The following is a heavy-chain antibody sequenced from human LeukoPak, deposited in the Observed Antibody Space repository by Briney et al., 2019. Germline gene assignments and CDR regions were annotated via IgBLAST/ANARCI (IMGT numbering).Heavy chain of an antibody. V-gene: IGHV6-1*01. D-gene: IGHD3-3*01. Sequence: SQTLSLTCAISGDSVSSNSAAWNWIRQSPSRGLEWLGRTYYRSKWYNDYAVSVKSRITINPDTSKNQFSLQLNSVTPEDTAVYYCARDLPGPVLRFLEDYAFDIWGQGTMVTVSS. CDR2: TYYRSKWYN. CDR1: GDSVSSNSAA. J-gene: IGHJ3*02. CDR3: ARDLPGPVLRFLEDYAFDI.